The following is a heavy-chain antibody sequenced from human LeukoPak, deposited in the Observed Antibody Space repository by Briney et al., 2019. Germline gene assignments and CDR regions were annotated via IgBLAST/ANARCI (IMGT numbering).Heavy chain of an antibody. V-gene: IGHV1-18*01. CDR1: GYTFTTYD. J-gene: IGHJ6*02. CDR3: ARDLHDYGDYPVYYYYGMDV. CDR2: ISAYNGNT. D-gene: IGHD4-17*01. Sequence: GASVKVSCKASGYTFTTYDINWVRQAPGQGLEWMGWISAYNGNTNYAQKLQGRVTMTTDTSTSTAYMELRSLRSDDTAVYYCARDLHDYGDYPVYYYYGMDVWGQGTTVTVSS.